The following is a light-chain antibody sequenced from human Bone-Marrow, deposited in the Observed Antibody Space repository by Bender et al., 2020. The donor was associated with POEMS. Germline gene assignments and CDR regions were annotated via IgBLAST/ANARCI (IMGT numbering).Light chain of an antibody. CDR1: SSNTGSGYD. CDR3: CSSYAGRALV. J-gene: IGLJ3*02. Sequence: QSVLTQPPSVSGAPGQRVTISCTGSSSNTGSGYDINWYQHLPGTAPKLLIYGYNNRPSGVPDRFSGFKSGNTAFLTVSGLQAADEADYYCCSSYAGRALVFGGGTKLTVL. V-gene: IGLV1-40*01. CDR2: GYN.